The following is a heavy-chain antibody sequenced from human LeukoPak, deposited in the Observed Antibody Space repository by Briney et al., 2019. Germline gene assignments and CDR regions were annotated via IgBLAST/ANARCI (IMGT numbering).Heavy chain of an antibody. V-gene: IGHV4-39*01. CDR2: IYYSGST. D-gene: IGHD2-2*01. Sequence: PSETLSLTCTVSGGSISSSSYYWGWIRQPPGKGLEWIGSIYYSGSTYYNPSLKSRVTISVDTSKNQFSLKLSSVTAADTAVYCCFRLGYCSSTSCILGDYWGQGTLVTVSS. J-gene: IGHJ4*02. CDR3: FRLGYCSSTSCILGDY. CDR1: GGSISSSSYY.